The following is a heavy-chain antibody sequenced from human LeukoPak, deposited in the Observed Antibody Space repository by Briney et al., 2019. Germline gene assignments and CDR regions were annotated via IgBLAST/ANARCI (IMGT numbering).Heavy chain of an antibody. J-gene: IGHJ6*02. Sequence: SETLSLTCTVSGGSISSGGYYWSWIRQHPGKGLEWIGYIYYSGSTYYNPSLKSRVTISVDTSKNQFSLKLSSVTAADTAVYYCARDEKGYSSSSRGFYYGMDVWGQGTTVTVSS. CDR2: IYYSGST. D-gene: IGHD6-6*01. V-gene: IGHV4-31*03. CDR3: ARDEKGYSSSSRGFYYGMDV. CDR1: GGSISSGGYY.